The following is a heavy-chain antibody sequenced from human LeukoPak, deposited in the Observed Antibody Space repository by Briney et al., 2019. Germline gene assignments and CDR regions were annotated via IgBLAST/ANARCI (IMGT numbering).Heavy chain of an antibody. CDR3: AKGTFYYASGSYCMDV. J-gene: IGHJ6*04. Sequence: GGSLRLSCAASGFTFSSYAMTWVRQAPGKGLEWVSAISGSGDNTYYADSLKGRFTISRDNFKNTLYLQMNSLRAEDTAVYFCAKGTFYYASGSYCMDVWGKGTTVTVFS. CDR2: ISGSGDNT. D-gene: IGHD3-10*01. CDR1: GFTFSSYA. V-gene: IGHV3-23*01.